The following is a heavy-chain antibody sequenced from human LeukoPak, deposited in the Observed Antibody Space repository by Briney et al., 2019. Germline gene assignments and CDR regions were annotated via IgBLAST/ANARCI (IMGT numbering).Heavy chain of an antibody. V-gene: IGHV3-7*01. CDR1: GFTFSSYW. J-gene: IGHJ3*02. Sequence: PGGSPRLSCAASGFTFSSYWMSWVRQAPGKGLEWVANIKQDGSEKYYVDSVKGRFTISRDNAKNSLYLQMNSLRAEDTAVYYCARGVWFGEPGVDAFDIWGQGTMVTVSS. CDR3: ARGVWFGEPGVDAFDI. CDR2: IKQDGSEK. D-gene: IGHD3-10*01.